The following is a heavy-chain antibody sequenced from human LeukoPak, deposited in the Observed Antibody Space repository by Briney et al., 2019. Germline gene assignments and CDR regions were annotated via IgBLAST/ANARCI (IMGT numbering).Heavy chain of an antibody. V-gene: IGHV6-1*01. CDR1: GDSVSSNSAA. J-gene: IGHJ4*02. D-gene: IGHD5-18*01. CDR2: TYYRSKWYN. Sequence: SQTLSLTCAISGDSVSSNSAAWNWIRQSPSRGLEWLVRTYYRSKWYNDYAVSVKSRITINPDTSKNQFSLQLNSVTPEDTAVYYCVFRLWLSGTFDYWGQGTLVTVSS. CDR3: VFRLWLSGTFDY.